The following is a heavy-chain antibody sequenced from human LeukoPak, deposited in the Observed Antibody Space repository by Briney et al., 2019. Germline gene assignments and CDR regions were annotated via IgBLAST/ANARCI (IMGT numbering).Heavy chain of an antibody. J-gene: IGHJ4*02. CDR1: GYSFTNYW. CDR3: ARSRDSSGYYYLI. Sequence: GEFLKISCEASGYSFTNYWIGWVRQMPGKGLEWMGIIYPDDSESKYSPSFQGQVTISADKSISTAYLRWSSLKASDTAMYYCARSRDSSGYYYLIWGRGTLVTVSS. CDR2: IYPDDSES. D-gene: IGHD3-22*01. V-gene: IGHV5-51*01.